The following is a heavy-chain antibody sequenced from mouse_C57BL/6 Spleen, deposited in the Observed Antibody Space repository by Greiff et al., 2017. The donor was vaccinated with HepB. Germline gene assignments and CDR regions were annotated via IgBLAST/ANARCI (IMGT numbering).Heavy chain of an antibody. CDR2: IYPGDGDT. J-gene: IGHJ4*01. CDR1: GYAFSSSW. Sequence: VKLMESGPELVKPGASVKISCKASGYAFSSSWMNWVKQRPGKGLEWIGRIYPGDGDTNYNGKFKGKATLTADKSSSTAYMQLSSLTSEDSAVYFCARYDGYPPAMDYWGQGTSVTVSS. V-gene: IGHV1-82*01. D-gene: IGHD2-2*01. CDR3: ARYDGYPPAMDY.